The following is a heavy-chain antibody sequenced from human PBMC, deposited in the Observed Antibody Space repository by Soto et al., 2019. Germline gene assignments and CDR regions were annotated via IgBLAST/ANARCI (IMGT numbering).Heavy chain of an antibody. J-gene: IGHJ3*01. CDR2: LSRGGGTT. CDR1: GFTFSSHG. CDR3: AKDGQYRTDGFDV. D-gene: IGHD6-6*01. V-gene: IGHV3-23*01. Sequence: EAQLLDSGGDWAQPGGSLRLSCAASGFTFSSHGMSWVRQAPGKGLEWIAGLSRGGGTTYYADSVKGRFTSSRDNSKNTLDLIMNSLKVEDTALYYCAKDGQYRTDGFDVWGQGTMVTVSS.